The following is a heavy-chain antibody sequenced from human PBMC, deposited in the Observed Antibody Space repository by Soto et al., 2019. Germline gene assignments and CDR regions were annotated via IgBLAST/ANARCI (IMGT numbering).Heavy chain of an antibody. D-gene: IGHD2-15*01. CDR1: GFTFSSYG. CDR2: ISYDGSNK. CDR3: AKDIGSSALYWSATLDY. Sequence: QVQLVESGGGVVQPGRSLRLSCAASGFTFSSYGMHWVRQAPGKGLEWVAVISYDGSNKYYADSVKGRFTISRDNSKNTLYLQMNSLRAQYTSVSYCAKDIGSSALYWSATLDYWGQGTLFTVSS. V-gene: IGHV3-30*18. J-gene: IGHJ4*02.